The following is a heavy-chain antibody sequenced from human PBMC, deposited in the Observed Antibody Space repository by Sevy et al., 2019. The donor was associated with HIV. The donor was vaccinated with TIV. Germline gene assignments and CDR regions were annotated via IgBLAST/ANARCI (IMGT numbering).Heavy chain of an antibody. D-gene: IGHD2-15*01. V-gene: IGHV1-69*06. Sequence: ASVKVSCKASGGTFSSYAISWVRQAPGQGLEWMGGIIPLFGTANYAQKFQGRDTITADKSTSTAYMELRSLRYEDTATYYCAGDPDYYCSGGCCYIRGHAFDIWRQGTRGTVSS. CDR1: GGTFSSYA. J-gene: IGHJ3*02. CDR2: IIPLFGTA. CDR3: AGDPDYYCSGGCCYIRGHAFDI.